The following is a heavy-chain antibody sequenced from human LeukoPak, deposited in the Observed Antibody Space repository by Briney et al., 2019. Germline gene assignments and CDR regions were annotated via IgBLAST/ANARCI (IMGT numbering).Heavy chain of an antibody. J-gene: IGHJ4*02. Sequence: PGGSLRLSCAASGLTFSNYAMSWVRQAPGKGLEWVSAISGSGGSTYYPDSVKGRFTISRDNSKNTLYLQMNSLRAEDTAVYYCAKETYYDSSGAPLFDYWGQGTLVTVSS. D-gene: IGHD3-22*01. CDR2: ISGSGGST. V-gene: IGHV3-23*01. CDR1: GLTFSNYA. CDR3: AKETYYDSSGAPLFDY.